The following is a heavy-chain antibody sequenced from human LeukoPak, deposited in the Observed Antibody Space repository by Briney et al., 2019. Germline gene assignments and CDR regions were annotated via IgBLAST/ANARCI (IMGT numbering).Heavy chain of an antibody. D-gene: IGHD4-17*01. Sequence: GRSLRLSCAASGFTFSSYAMSGVRQAPGKGLEWVSAISGSGGSTYYADSVKGRFTISRDNSKNTLYLQMNSLRAEDTAVYYCAKDRDYGDYADYWGQGTLVTVSS. V-gene: IGHV3-23*01. J-gene: IGHJ4*02. CDR1: GFTFSSYA. CDR3: AKDRDYGDYADY. CDR2: ISGSGGST.